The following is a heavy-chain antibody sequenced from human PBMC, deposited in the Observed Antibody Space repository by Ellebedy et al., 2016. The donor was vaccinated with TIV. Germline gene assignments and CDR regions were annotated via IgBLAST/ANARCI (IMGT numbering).Heavy chain of an antibody. V-gene: IGHV3-30-3*01. D-gene: IGHD1-1*01. CDR2: ISYDGSNK. CDR1: GFTFSSYA. J-gene: IGHJ4*02. Sequence: GESLKISXAASGFTFSSYAMHWVRQAPGKGLEWVAVISYDGSNKYYADSVKGRFTISRDNSKNTLYLQMNSLRAEDTAVYYCARGTGTTDDYWGQGTLVTVSS. CDR3: ARGTGTTDDY.